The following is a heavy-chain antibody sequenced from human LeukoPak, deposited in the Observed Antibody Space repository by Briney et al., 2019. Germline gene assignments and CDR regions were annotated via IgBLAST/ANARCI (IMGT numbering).Heavy chain of an antibody. J-gene: IGHJ3*02. CDR2: ISSSSSTI. CDR1: GFTLSSYS. D-gene: IGHD3-10*01. V-gene: IGHV3-48*01. Sequence: GGSLRLSCAASGFTLSSYSMNWVRQAPGKGLEWVSYISSSSSTIYYADSVKGRFTISRDNAKNSLYLQMNSLRAEDTAVYYCARDGELWFGELLRGTDAFDIWGQGTMVTVSS. CDR3: ARDGELWFGELLRGTDAFDI.